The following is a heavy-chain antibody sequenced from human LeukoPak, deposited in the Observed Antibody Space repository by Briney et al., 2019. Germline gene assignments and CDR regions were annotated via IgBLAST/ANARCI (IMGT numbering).Heavy chain of an antibody. D-gene: IGHD4-23*01. CDR1: GGPISSGGYY. Sequence: TLSLTCTVSGGPISSGGYYWSWIRQHPGKGLEWIGYIYYSGSTYYNPSLKSRVTISVDTSKNQFSLKLSSVTAADTAVYYCARETYGGNWFDPWGQGTLVTVSS. J-gene: IGHJ5*02. V-gene: IGHV4-31*03. CDR2: IYYSGST. CDR3: ARETYGGNWFDP.